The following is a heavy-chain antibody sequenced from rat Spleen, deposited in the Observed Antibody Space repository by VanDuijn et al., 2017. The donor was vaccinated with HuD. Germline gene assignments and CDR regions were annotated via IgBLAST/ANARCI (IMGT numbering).Heavy chain of an antibody. CDR1: GFTFSDYG. J-gene: IGHJ4*01. Sequence: EVQLVESGGGLVQPGRSLKLSCAASGFTFSDYGMAWVRQAPTKGLEWVASISTGGGNTYYRDSVKGRFTISRDNAKSTLYLQMDSLRSEDTATYYCAKEFYSGTGVMDAWGQGASVTVSS. D-gene: IGHD4-3*01. CDR2: ISTGGGNT. CDR3: AKEFYSGTGVMDA. V-gene: IGHV5S13*01.